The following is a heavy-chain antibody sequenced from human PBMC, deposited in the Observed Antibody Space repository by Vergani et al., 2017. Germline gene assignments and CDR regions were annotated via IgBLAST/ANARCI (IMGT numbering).Heavy chain of an antibody. D-gene: IGHD3-16*01. V-gene: IGHV3-33*01. CDR2: TWYDGNNK. CDR3: ARELRLRYNRVDP. CDR1: GFTFNQYG. J-gene: IGHJ5*02. Sequence: QVQLVESGGGVVQPGRSLRLSCAASGFTFNQYGMHWVRQAPGKGLEWVSVTWYDGNNKQYADSVKGRFTISRDNSKSTMYLQMNSLRDEDTGVYYCARELRLRYNRVDPWGQGPLVTVSS.